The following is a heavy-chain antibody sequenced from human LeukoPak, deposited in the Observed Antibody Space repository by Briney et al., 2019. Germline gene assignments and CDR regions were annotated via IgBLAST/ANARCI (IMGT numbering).Heavy chain of an antibody. CDR2: FDPEDGET. D-gene: IGHD5-18*01. CDR1: GYTLTELS. CDR3: AHVPYTAMVDDY. Sequence: ASVKVSCKVSGYTLTELSMHLVRQAPGEGLEWMGGFDPEDGETIYAQKFQGRVTMTEDTSTDTAYMELSSLRSEDTAVYYCAHVPYTAMVDDYWGQGTLVTVSS. V-gene: IGHV1-24*01. J-gene: IGHJ4*02.